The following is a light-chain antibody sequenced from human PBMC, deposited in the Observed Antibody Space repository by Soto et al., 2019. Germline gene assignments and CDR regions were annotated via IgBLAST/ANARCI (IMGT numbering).Light chain of an antibody. J-gene: IGKJ1*01. Sequence: DIQMSQYPSTVSASVGHGVTVTPPASRRISTWLAWYQQKPGKAPKLLISDASSLETGVPSRFSGSGSGTEFSLTINSLKPDDFATYYCQQYKSYCTFGQGTKVDIK. CDR1: RRISTW. V-gene: IGKV1-5*01. CDR3: QQYKSYCT. CDR2: DAS.